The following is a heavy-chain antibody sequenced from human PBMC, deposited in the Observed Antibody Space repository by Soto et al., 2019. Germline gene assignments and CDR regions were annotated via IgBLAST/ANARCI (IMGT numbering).Heavy chain of an antibody. J-gene: IGHJ4*02. CDR3: ARSGGTYYFDH. V-gene: IGHV1-69*01. D-gene: IGHD1-1*01. CDR2: VVPMFSSS. Sequence: QVQLVQSGAEVRKPGSSVNVSCKASGTTFSTHGIHWVRQAPGQGLEWMGGVVPMFSSSNYAQKFQGRLTIVADESTNSAYMELSSLRADDSAIYYCARSGGTYYFDHWGQGTLVTVSS. CDR1: GTTFSTHG.